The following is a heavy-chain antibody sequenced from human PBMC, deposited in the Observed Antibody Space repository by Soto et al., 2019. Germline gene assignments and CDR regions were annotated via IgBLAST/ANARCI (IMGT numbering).Heavy chain of an antibody. D-gene: IGHD6-19*01. Sequence: GGSLRRSWLTSGFTTSSNSMKWVSQAPGKGLEWVSYIGFSRTTIFYADSVKGRFTISRDNAKNSLFLQMNSLRDEDTAVYYCARELIGVAGTGKFDYWGQGTLVTVSS. CDR3: ARELIGVAGTGKFDY. CDR1: GFTTSSNS. J-gene: IGHJ4*02. V-gene: IGHV3-48*02. CDR2: IGFSRTTI.